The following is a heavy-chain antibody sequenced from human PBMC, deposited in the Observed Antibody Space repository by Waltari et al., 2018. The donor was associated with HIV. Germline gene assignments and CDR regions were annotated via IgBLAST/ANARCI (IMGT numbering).Heavy chain of an antibody. CDR1: GGSFSGYY. CDR2: INHSGST. D-gene: IGHD3-22*01. Sequence: QVQLQQWGAGLLKPSEPLSLTCAVYGGSFSGYYWSWIRQPPGKGLEWIGEINHSGSTNYNPSLKSRVTISVDTSKNQFSLKLSSVTAADTAVYYCARRHYYDSSGYSQAGYFDLWGRGTLVTVSS. V-gene: IGHV4-34*01. J-gene: IGHJ2*01. CDR3: ARRHYYDSSGYSQAGYFDL.